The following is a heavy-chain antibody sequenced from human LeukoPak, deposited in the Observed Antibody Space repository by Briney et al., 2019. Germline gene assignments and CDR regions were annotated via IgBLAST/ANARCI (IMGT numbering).Heavy chain of an antibody. CDR2: ISGSGGST. V-gene: IGHV3-23*01. CDR3: AKDSIGYCSGASCYWGWFDP. Sequence: QPGGSLRLSCAASGFTFSSYAMSWVRQAPGKGLEWVSAISGSGGSTYYADSVKGRFTISRDNPKNTLYLQMNSLRAEDTAVYYCAKDSIGYCSGASCYWGWFDPWGQGTLVTVSS. J-gene: IGHJ5*02. D-gene: IGHD2-15*01. CDR1: GFTFSSYA.